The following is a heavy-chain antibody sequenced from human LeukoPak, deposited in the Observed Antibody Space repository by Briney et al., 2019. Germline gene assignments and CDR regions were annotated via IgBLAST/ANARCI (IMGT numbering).Heavy chain of an antibody. D-gene: IGHD5-18*01. CDR2: IYYSGST. CDR3: ARYSYGPRFPFDY. V-gene: IGHV4-59*01. Sequence: PSETLSLTCTVSGGSISNYYWSWIRQPPGKGLEWIGYIYYSGSTNYNPSLKSRVTISVDTSKNQFSLKLSSVTAADTAVYYCARYSYGPRFPFDYWGQGTLVTVSS. CDR1: GGSISNYY. J-gene: IGHJ4*02.